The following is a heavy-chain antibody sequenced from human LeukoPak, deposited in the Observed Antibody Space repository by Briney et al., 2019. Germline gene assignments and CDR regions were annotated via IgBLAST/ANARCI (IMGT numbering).Heavy chain of an antibody. CDR1: GGSVTSNYW. J-gene: IGHJ4*02. CDR2: IHHSGNF. Sequence: SETLSLSGAVSGGSVTSNYWRNWVRQPPGKGLELIGEIHHSGNFNYNPSLKSRVTISLDTSKNQFSLKLSSVTAADTAVYYCARDSSGYYYFDYWGQGTLVTVSS. D-gene: IGHD3-22*01. V-gene: IGHV4-4*02. CDR3: ARDSSGYYYFDY.